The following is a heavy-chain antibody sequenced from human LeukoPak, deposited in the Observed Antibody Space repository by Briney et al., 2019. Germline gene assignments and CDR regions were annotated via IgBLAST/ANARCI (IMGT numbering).Heavy chain of an antibody. CDR1: GGSISSSSYY. Sequence: PSETLSLTCTVSGGSISSSSYYWGWIRQPPGKGLEWIGSIYYSGSTHYNPSLKSRVTISVDTSKNQFSLKLSSVTAADTAVYYCARYGGSGWVIDNWGQGTLVTVSS. CDR3: ARYGGSGWVIDN. D-gene: IGHD6-19*01. J-gene: IGHJ4*02. V-gene: IGHV4-39*01. CDR2: IYYSGST.